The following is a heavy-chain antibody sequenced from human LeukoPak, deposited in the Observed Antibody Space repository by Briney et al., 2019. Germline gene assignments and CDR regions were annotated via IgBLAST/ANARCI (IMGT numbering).Heavy chain of an antibody. Sequence: KPSETLSLTCAVYGGSFSGYYWSWIRQPPGKGLEWIGEINHSGSTNYNPSLKSRVTISVDTSKNQFSLKLSSVTAADTAVYYCAGDKGHDYVWGSYRYTSHFDYWGQGTLVTVSS. D-gene: IGHD3-16*02. J-gene: IGHJ4*02. CDR2: INHSGST. V-gene: IGHV4-34*01. CDR3: AGDKGHDYVWGSYRYTSHFDY. CDR1: GGSFSGYY.